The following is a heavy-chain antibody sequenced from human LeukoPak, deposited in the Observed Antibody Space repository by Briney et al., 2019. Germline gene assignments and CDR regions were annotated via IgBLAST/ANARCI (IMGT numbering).Heavy chain of an antibody. D-gene: IGHD2-2*01. CDR3: ARVGLHCSSTSCYLNWFDP. J-gene: IGHJ5*02. CDR2: IYYSGST. CDR1: GGSISSSSYY. V-gene: IGHV4-39*06. Sequence: SETLSLTCSVSGGSISSSSYYWGWIRQPPGKGLEWIGSIYYSGSTYYNPSLKSRVTISVDTSKNQFPLKLSSVTAADTAVYYCARVGLHCSSTSCYLNWFDPWGQGTLVTVSS.